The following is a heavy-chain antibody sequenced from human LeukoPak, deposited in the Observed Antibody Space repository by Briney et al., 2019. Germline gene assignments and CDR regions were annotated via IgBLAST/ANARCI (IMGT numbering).Heavy chain of an antibody. Sequence: GGSLRLSCAASGFTFSYYYMSWIRQAPGKGLEWVSYISSSGSTIYYADSVKGRFTISRDNAKNSLYLQMNSLRAEDTAVYYCAREGYYGSGSYLDPWGQGTLVTVSS. CDR1: GFTFSYYY. CDR3: AREGYYGSGSYLDP. V-gene: IGHV3-11*01. J-gene: IGHJ5*02. CDR2: ISSSGSTI. D-gene: IGHD3-10*01.